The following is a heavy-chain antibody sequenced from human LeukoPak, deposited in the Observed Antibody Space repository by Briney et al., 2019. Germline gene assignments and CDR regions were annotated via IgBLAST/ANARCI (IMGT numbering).Heavy chain of an antibody. V-gene: IGHV3-23*01. CDR3: ASKQGFDP. Sequence: GGSLRLSCAASGFTFSSYAMRWVREAPGKGMDWVSGITGSGGSTYYPDSVKGRFTISRDNSKNTLYLQMNSLRAEDTAVYYCASKQGFDPWGQGTLVTVSS. J-gene: IGHJ5*02. CDR2: ITGSGGST. CDR1: GFTFSSYA. D-gene: IGHD1/OR15-1a*01.